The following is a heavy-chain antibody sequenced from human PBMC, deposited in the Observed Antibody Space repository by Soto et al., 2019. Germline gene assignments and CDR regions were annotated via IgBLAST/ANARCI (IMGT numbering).Heavy chain of an antibody. D-gene: IGHD1-1*01. CDR2: ISYDGSNK. Sequence: GGSLRLSCAASGFTFSSYGIHWVRQAPGKGLEWVAVISYDGSNKFYADSVKGRFTIPRDNSKNTLYLQMNSLRAEDTAVYYCAKDRNLWSNWYYYGMEVWGQGTTVTVSS. J-gene: IGHJ6*02. V-gene: IGHV3-30*18. CDR1: GFTFSSYG. CDR3: AKDRNLWSNWYYYGMEV.